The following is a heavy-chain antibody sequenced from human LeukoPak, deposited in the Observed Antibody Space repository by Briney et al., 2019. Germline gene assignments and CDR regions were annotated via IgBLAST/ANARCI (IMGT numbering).Heavy chain of an antibody. CDR1: GFTFSSYG. J-gene: IGHJ6*03. CDR3: AKPVIPSAYQGTYYMDV. Sequence: GGSLRLSCAASGFTFSSYGMHWVRQAPGEGLEWVAYIRHDESKTFYADSVKGRFTISRDNSKNALYLQMHSLRAEDTALYHCAKPVIPSAYQGTYYMDVWGKGTTVTVSS. D-gene: IGHD3-16*01. CDR2: IRHDESKT. V-gene: IGHV3-30*02.